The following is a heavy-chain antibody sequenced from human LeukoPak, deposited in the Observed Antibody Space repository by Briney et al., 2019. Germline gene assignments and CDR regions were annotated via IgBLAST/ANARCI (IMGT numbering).Heavy chain of an antibody. J-gene: IGHJ4*02. D-gene: IGHD2/OR15-2a*01. CDR2: IIHSGST. Sequence: SETLSLTCGVYGGSFSGYYWTWIRQPPGMGLEWIGEIIHSGSTNYNPSLTSRVTISVDTSKTQFSLELSSVTAADTAVYYCARGILVTVYAAFDYWGQGTLVTVSS. CDR3: ARGILVTVYAAFDY. CDR1: GGSFSGYY. V-gene: IGHV4-34*01.